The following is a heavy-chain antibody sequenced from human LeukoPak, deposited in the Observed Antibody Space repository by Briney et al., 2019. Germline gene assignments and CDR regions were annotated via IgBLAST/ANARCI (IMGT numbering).Heavy chain of an antibody. J-gene: IGHJ4*02. Sequence: GGSLRLSCAASGCTFSSYTMSWVRQAPGKGLEWVGRIKSKTYGGTTDFAAPVKGRFTISRDDSKNTLYLQMNSLKTEDTAIYYCTTNYYDTSGHGGSFDYWGQGTLVTVSS. D-gene: IGHD3-22*01. CDR2: IKSKTYGGTT. CDR1: GCTFSSYT. V-gene: IGHV3-15*01. CDR3: TTNYYDTSGHGGSFDY.